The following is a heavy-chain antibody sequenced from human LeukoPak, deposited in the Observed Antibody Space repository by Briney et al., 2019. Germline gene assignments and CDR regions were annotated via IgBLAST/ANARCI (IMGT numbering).Heavy chain of an antibody. J-gene: IGHJ4*02. CDR1: VYTFSDEY. CDR3: ARDGDSPMVDFDY. V-gene: IGHV1-2*02. Sequence: ASVKVSCKASVYTFSDEYMYWVRQAPGQALEWMGWINTKSGDTRYAQKFQGRVTMTRDTSIGTIFMELSGLRSDDTGVYYCARDGDSPMVDFDYWGQGTLVTVSS. CDR2: INTKSGDT. D-gene: IGHD5-18*01.